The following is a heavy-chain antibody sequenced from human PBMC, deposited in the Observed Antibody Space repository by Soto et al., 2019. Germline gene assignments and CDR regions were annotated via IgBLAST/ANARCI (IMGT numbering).Heavy chain of an antibody. V-gene: IGHV3-23*01. CDR2: IYGSGGART. Sequence: EVQLLESGGRLGQPGGSLRLSCATSGFPFESYTMSWVRQAPGKGLERVSGIYGSGGARTFYAASVRGRFTISRDDASSTLYLQMNSLRADDTAISYCTKDRQVDCFWTFDQWGQGILITVAS. D-gene: IGHD3-3*01. CDR1: GFPFESYT. J-gene: IGHJ4*02. CDR3: TKDRQVDCFWTFDQ.